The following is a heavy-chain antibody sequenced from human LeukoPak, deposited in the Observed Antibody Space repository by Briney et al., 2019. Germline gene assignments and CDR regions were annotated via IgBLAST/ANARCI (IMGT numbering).Heavy chain of an antibody. CDR3: AREASYYYGSGSLFDY. J-gene: IGHJ4*02. CDR2: IIPIFGTA. Sequence: ASVKVSCKASGYTFTSYAISWVRQAPGQGLEWMGGIIPIFGTANYAQKFQGRVTITADESTSTAYMELSSLRSEDTAVYYCAREASYYYGSGSLFDYWGQGTLVTVSS. V-gene: IGHV1-69*13. CDR1: GYTFTSYA. D-gene: IGHD3-10*01.